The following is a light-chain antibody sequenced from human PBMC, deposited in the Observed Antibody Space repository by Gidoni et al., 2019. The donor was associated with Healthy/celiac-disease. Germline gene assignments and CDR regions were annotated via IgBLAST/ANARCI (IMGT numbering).Light chain of an antibody. CDR1: SKDVGGYNY. J-gene: IGLJ2*01. Sequence: QSALTPPASVSGSPGPSLTISCTGTSKDVGGYNYVSWYQQYPGKAPKLMIYEVNNRPSGVSNRFSGSKSGNTASLTISGLQAEDEADYYCTSYTSSSTLVFGGGTKLTVL. CDR2: EVN. V-gene: IGLV2-14*01. CDR3: TSYTSSSTLV.